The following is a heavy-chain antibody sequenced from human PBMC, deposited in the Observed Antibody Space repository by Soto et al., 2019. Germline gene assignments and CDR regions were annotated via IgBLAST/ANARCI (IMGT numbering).Heavy chain of an antibody. D-gene: IGHD3-3*01. CDR3: AKDSRLPGFGPLIPAFDI. CDR2: ISGSLGSA. V-gene: IGHV3-23*01. Sequence: GGSLRLSCAVSGFTFNGYAMSWVRQAPGKGLEWVSTISGSLGSAYYAASVEGRFTISGDNSNNTLYLQMNSLRVEDTATYYCAKDSRLPGFGPLIPAFDIWGHGTMVSVSS. CDR1: GFTFNGYA. J-gene: IGHJ3*02.